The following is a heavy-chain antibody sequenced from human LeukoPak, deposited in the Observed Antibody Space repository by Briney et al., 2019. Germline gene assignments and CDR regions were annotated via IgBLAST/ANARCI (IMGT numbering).Heavy chain of an antibody. D-gene: IGHD5-18*01. Sequence: SETLSLTCTVSGGSISSYYWSWIRQPPGRGLEWIGYIYYSGSTNYNPSLKSRVTISVDTSKNQFSLKLSSVTPADTAVYYCAGRYSYGPVAFDIWGQGTMVTVSS. CDR1: GGSISSYY. CDR3: AGRYSYGPVAFDI. CDR2: IYYSGST. V-gene: IGHV4-59*01. J-gene: IGHJ3*02.